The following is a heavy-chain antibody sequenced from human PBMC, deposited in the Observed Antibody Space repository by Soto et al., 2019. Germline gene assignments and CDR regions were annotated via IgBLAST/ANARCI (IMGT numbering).Heavy chain of an antibody. CDR1: GFTFSNAW. CDR3: TTDVGSSWAQDAFDI. Sequence: PGGSLRLSCAASGFTFSNAWMNWVRQAPGKGLEWVGRIKSKNDGGTTDYAAPVKGRFTISRDDSKNTLYLQMNSLKTEDTAVYYCTTDVGSSWAQDAFDIWGQGTMVTVSS. D-gene: IGHD6-13*01. J-gene: IGHJ3*02. CDR2: IKSKNDGGTT. V-gene: IGHV3-15*07.